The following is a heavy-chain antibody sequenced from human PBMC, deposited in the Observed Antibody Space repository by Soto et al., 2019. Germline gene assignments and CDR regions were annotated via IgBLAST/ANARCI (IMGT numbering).Heavy chain of an antibody. CDR3: AKSDRNSYGYYYGMDV. CDR2: ISYDGSNK. J-gene: IGHJ6*02. Sequence: GGSLRLSCAASGFTFSRYGMHWVRQAPGKGLEWVAVISYDGSNKYYVDSVKGRFTISRDNSKNTLYLQMNSLRGEDTAVYYCAKSDRNSYGYYYGMDVWDQGTTVTGLL. V-gene: IGHV3-30*18. CDR1: GFTFSRYG. D-gene: IGHD5-18*01.